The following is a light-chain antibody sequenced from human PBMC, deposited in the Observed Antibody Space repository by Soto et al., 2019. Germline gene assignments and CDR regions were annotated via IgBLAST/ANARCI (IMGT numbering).Light chain of an antibody. J-gene: IGLJ1*01. CDR1: SSDVGRYSY. V-gene: IGLV2-11*01. Sequence: SVLTQPRSVSGSPGQSVSISCTGTSSDVGRYSYVSWHQQHPGKAPKLMIYDVSERPSGVPDRFSGSKSGNTASLTISGLQAEDEADYYCCSYAGTYTGVFGTGTKVTVL. CDR2: DVS. CDR3: CSYAGTYTGV.